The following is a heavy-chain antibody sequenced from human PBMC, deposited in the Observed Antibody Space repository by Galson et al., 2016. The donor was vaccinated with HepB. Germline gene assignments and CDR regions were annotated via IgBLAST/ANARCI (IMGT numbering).Heavy chain of an antibody. CDR3: ARTRMTMIVDWYFDL. D-gene: IGHD3-22*01. J-gene: IGHJ2*01. Sequence: SVKVSCKASGYTLTSYYTHWVRQAPGQGLEWMGIINPSGGSTSYAQKFQGRVTMTRDTSTSTVYMELSSLRSEDTAVYSCARTRMTMIVDWYFDLWGRGTLVTVSS. CDR2: INPSGGST. CDR1: GYTLTSYY. V-gene: IGHV1-46*01.